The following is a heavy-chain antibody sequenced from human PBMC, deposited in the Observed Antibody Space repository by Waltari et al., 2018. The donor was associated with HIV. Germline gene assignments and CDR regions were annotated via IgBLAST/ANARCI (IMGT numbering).Heavy chain of an antibody. CDR2: ISAYNGNT. Sequence: QVQLVQSGAEVKKPGASVKVSCKASGYTFTSYGISWVRQAPGQGLEWMGWISAYNGNTNYAQKLQGRVTMTTDTSTSTAYMELRSLRSDDTAVYYCAREGGTMIVVVTPYYYYGMDVWGQGTTVTVSS. D-gene: IGHD3-22*01. J-gene: IGHJ6*02. V-gene: IGHV1-18*01. CDR3: AREGGTMIVVVTPYYYYGMDV. CDR1: GYTFTSYG.